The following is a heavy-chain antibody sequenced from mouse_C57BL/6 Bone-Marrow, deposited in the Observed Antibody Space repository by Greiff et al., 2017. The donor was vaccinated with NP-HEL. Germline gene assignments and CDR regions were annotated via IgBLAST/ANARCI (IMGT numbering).Heavy chain of an antibody. Sequence: EVQRVESGEGLVKPGGSLKLSCAASGFTFSSYAMSWVRQTPEKRLEWVAYISSGGDYIYYADTVKGRFTISRDNARNTLYLQMSSLKSEDTAMYYCTRASPLRYQNYYAMDYWGQGTSVTVSS. CDR2: ISSGGDYI. D-gene: IGHD1-1*01. J-gene: IGHJ4*01. CDR1: GFTFSSYA. CDR3: TRASPLRYQNYYAMDY. V-gene: IGHV5-9-1*02.